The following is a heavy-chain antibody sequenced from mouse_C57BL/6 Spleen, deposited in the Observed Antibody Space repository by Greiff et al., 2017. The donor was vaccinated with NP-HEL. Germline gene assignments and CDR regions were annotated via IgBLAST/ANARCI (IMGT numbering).Heavy chain of an antibody. Sequence: VQLQQSGAELVKPGASVKLSCKASGYTFTSYWMQWVKQRPGQGLEWIGEIDPSDSYTNYNQKFKGKATLTVDTSSSTAYMQLSSLTSEDSAVYYCATLYDGYYFAYWGQGTLVTVSA. V-gene: IGHV1-50*01. CDR1: GYTFTSYW. D-gene: IGHD2-3*01. CDR3: ATLYDGYYFAY. J-gene: IGHJ3*01. CDR2: IDPSDSYT.